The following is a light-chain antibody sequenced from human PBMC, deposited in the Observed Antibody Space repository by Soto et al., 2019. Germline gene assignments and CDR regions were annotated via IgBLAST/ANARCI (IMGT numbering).Light chain of an antibody. Sequence: EIVMTQSPATLSVSPGERATLSCRVSQSVDSTLAWYQQKPGQGPRLLIYGASSRATGIPARLSGSGSGTDFTLTISSLQSEDFAVYYCQHYSSWPWTFGKGTNVEIK. V-gene: IGKV3-15*01. CDR3: QHYSSWPWT. CDR2: GAS. CDR1: QSVDST. J-gene: IGKJ1*01.